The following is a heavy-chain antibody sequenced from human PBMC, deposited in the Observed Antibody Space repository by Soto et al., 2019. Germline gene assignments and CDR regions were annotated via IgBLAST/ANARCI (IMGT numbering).Heavy chain of an antibody. V-gene: IGHV4-39*01. Sequence: PSETLSLTCTVSGGSISSYSYYWGWIRQPPGKSLQWIGSMYSSGTTYYNPSLKSRVTISVDTSKNQFSLKLSSVAAADTAVYICARVIAIYGLPTFDYWGQGTLVTVSS. CDR3: ARVIAIYGLPTFDY. CDR2: MYSSGTT. CDR1: GGSISSYSYY. J-gene: IGHJ4*02. D-gene: IGHD3-10*01.